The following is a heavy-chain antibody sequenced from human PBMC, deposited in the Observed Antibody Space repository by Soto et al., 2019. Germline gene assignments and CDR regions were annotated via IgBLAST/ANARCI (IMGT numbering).Heavy chain of an antibody. CDR3: ARDGIGSAAFWGYLDF. CDR2: IRFDGSNI. J-gene: IGHJ4*02. Sequence: QVQLVESGGGVVQPGKSLRLSCAAPGSIFRGYGMHWVRQAPGKGLERVAIIRFDGSNIKYADAVMGRFTISRDNSKNMLYLEMNSLRVEDTAIYYWARDGIGSAAFWGYLDFWGQGTLVTVSS. V-gene: IGHV3-33*01. CDR1: GSIFRGYG. D-gene: IGHD2-15*01.